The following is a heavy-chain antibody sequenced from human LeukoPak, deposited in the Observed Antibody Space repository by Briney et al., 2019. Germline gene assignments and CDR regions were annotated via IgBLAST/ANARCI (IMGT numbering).Heavy chain of an antibody. J-gene: IGHJ4*02. CDR2: ISGSGSST. CDR1: GFTFSSYA. CDR3: APLAANIFDY. D-gene: IGHD6-25*01. V-gene: IGHV3-23*01. Sequence: GGSLRLSCAASGFTFSSYAMSWVRQAPGKGLEWVSAISGSGSSTYYAGSVRGRFTTSRDNSKRTVHLQMNSLRVEDTAVYYCAPLAANIFDYWGQGTLVTASS.